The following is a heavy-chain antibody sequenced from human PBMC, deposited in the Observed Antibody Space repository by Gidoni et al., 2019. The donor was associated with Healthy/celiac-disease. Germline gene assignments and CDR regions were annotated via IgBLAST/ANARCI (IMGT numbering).Heavy chain of an antibody. CDR2: ISYDGSNK. CDR3: AKQARPGQWEPFDY. CDR1: GFTFSSYG. V-gene: IGHV3-30*18. J-gene: IGHJ4*02. Sequence: QVQLVESGGGVVQPGRSLRLSCAASGFTFSSYGMHWVRQAPGKGLEWVAVISYDGSNKYYADSVKGRFTISRDNSKNTLYLQMNSLRAEDTAVYYCAKQARPGQWEPFDYWGQGTLVTVSS. D-gene: IGHD1-26*01.